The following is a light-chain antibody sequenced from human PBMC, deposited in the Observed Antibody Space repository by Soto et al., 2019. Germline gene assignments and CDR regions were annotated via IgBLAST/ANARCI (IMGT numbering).Light chain of an antibody. V-gene: IGKV3-20*01. J-gene: IGKJ2*01. CDR1: QSVSSKY. CDR2: GAS. Sequence: EIVLTQSPGTLSLSPGERATLSCRASQSVSSKYLAWYQQKPGQAPRLLIYGASSRATGIPDRFSGSGSGTDFTLTISRLEPEDFAVYYCQQYSSSPRMYTFGQGTKLEIK. CDR3: QQYSSSPRMYT.